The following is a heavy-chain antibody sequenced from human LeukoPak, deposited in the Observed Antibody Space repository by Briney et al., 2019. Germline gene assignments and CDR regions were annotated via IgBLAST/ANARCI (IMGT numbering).Heavy chain of an antibody. D-gene: IGHD1-26*01. V-gene: IGHV3-15*01. CDR3: VTPGTGSYPR. J-gene: IGHJ4*02. Sequence: GGSLRLSCAASGFTFSNAWMSWVRQAPGKGLEWVGRIKSKTDGGTTDYAAPVKGRFTISRDNSKNTLSLQMNSLRVEDTAVYYCVTPGTGSYPRWGQGTLVTVSS. CDR2: IKSKTDGGTT. CDR1: GFTFSNAW.